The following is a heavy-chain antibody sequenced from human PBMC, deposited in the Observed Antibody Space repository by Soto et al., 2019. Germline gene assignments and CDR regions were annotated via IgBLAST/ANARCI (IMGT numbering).Heavy chain of an antibody. CDR3: ARDAAAGLNDC. V-gene: IGHV1-18*01. J-gene: IGHJ4*02. Sequence: QVQLVQSGAEVKKPGASVKVSCKASGYTFTNYGISWVRQAPGQGLEWMGWINAYNGNTKSAQKLQGRVTLTTDTSPSTAYMELRSLRSDDTAVYSCARDAAAGLNDCWGQGTLVTVSS. CDR2: INAYNGNT. D-gene: IGHD6-13*01. CDR1: GYTFTNYG.